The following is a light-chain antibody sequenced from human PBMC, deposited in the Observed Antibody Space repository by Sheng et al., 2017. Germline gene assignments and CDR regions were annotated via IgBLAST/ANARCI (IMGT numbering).Light chain of an antibody. CDR1: SSDVGGYDS. CDR2: DVS. J-gene: IGLJ1*01. Sequence: QSALTQPASVSGSPGQSITISCTGTSSDVGGYDSVSWYQQHPGKAPKLIIYDVSNRPSGVSNLFSGSKSGNTASLTIFGLQAEDEADYYCSSYGGSNNVVFGTGTKVTVL. V-gene: IGLV2-14*01. CDR3: SSYGGSNNVV.